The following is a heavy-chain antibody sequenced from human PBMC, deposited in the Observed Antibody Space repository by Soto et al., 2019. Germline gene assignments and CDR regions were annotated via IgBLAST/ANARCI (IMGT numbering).Heavy chain of an antibody. V-gene: IGHV1-18*04. CDR2: LASHDGST. J-gene: IGHJ4*02. CDR3: WRNDGDDSTNV. CDR1: GYSFTPYG. Sequence: QDQLIQYAPEVKRPGASVRVSCSGSGYSFTPYGLNWVRRAPGQGLEWMGRLASHDGSTVSAQSFQGRLTLTRDTFTNTAYLELGALASDDTGLYFCWRNDGDDSTNVWGQGTLVTVSS. D-gene: IGHD3-22*01.